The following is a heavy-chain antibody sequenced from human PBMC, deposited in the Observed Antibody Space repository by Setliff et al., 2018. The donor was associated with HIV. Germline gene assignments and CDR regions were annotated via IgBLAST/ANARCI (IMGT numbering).Heavy chain of an antibody. CDR2: ISHSSNYI. D-gene: IGHD3-16*01. V-gene: IGHV3-21*04. CDR1: AFTFSHYS. J-gene: IGHJ3*01. CDR3: AREAPTKGEGAFDL. Sequence: GESLKISCVGSAFTFSHYSLDWVRQAPGKGLEWVASISHSSNYIYYADIIQGRFTISRDNAKNSLDLQMKSLRVEDTAIYYCAREAPTKGEGAFDLWGQGTMVTV.